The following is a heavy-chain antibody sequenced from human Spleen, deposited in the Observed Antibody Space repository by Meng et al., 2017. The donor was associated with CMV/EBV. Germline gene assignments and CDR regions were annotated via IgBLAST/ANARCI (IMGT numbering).Heavy chain of an antibody. J-gene: IGHJ4*02. CDR3: ARDLVGTGGTHFDY. Sequence: GESLKISCAASGFTVSPNHMSWVRQAPGKGLECVSTFYTGGNTFYADSVKGRFTISRDNAKNSLYLQMNSLRAEDTAVYYCARDLVGTGGTHFDYWGQGTLVTVSS. CDR2: FYTGGNT. CDR1: GFTVSPNH. V-gene: IGHV3-53*01. D-gene: IGHD1-26*01.